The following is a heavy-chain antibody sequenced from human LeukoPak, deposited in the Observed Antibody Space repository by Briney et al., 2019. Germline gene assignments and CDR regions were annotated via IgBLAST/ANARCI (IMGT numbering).Heavy chain of an antibody. Sequence: GGSLRLSCAAPGFAFRNYEMNWVRQAPGKGLEGVSFISISATTIYYADSVRGRFTTTRVNAKSSLYLQMNSLRAEDTAIYYCGRGGSSGYNYNAFDIWGQGAMVTASS. D-gene: IGHD3-22*01. CDR3: GRGGSSGYNYNAFDI. CDR1: GFAFRNYE. J-gene: IGHJ3*02. CDR2: ISISATTI. V-gene: IGHV3-48*03.